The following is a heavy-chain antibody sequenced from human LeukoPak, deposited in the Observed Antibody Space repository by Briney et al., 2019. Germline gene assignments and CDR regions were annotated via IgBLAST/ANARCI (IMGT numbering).Heavy chain of an antibody. J-gene: IGHJ4*02. Sequence: SETLSLTCTVSGGSLSSSSYYWGWIRQPPGKGLEWIGNIYYSGSTYYNPSLKSRVTMSVDTSKNQFSLKLSSVTAADTAVYYRARLRYSYAYEFDYWGQGTLVTVSS. CDR1: GGSLSSSSYY. D-gene: IGHD5-18*01. CDR2: IYYSGST. V-gene: IGHV4-39*01. CDR3: ARLRYSYAYEFDY.